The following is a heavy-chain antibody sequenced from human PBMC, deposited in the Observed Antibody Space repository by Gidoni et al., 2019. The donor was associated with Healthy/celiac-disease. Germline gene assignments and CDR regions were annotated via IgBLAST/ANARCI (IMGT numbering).Heavy chain of an antibody. Sequence: QVQLVQSGAEVKKPGASVKVSCKASGYTFTSYGIRWVRQAPGQGLEWMGWISAYNGNTNYAQKLQGRVTMTTDTSTSTAYMELRSLRSDDTAVYYCARDRLDFWSGYPHYGMDVWGQGTTVTVSS. CDR2: ISAYNGNT. CDR3: ARDRLDFWSGYPHYGMDV. D-gene: IGHD3-3*01. CDR1: GYTFTSYG. J-gene: IGHJ6*02. V-gene: IGHV1-18*04.